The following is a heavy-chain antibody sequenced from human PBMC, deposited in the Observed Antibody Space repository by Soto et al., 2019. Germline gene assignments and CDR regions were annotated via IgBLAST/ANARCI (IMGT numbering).Heavy chain of an antibody. CDR1: GFTFSSYS. Sequence: GGSLRLSCAASGFTFSSYSMNWVRQAPGKGLEWVSSISSSSSYIYYADSVKGRFTISRDNAKNSLYLQMNSLRAEDTAVYYGARDYYYDSSGYYAFDIWGQGTMVTVSS. J-gene: IGHJ3*02. V-gene: IGHV3-21*01. CDR2: ISSSSSYI. CDR3: ARDYYYDSSGYYAFDI. D-gene: IGHD3-22*01.